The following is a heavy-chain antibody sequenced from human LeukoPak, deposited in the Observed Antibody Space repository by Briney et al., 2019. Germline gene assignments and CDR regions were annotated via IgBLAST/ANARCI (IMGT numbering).Heavy chain of an antibody. CDR3: ASSHYYGSGSYYNFDL. CDR1: GGSISSYY. D-gene: IGHD3-10*01. CDR2: IYYSGST. Sequence: PSETLSLTCTVSGGSISSYYWSWIRQPPGKGLGWIGYIYYSGSTSYNPSLKSRVTISVDTSKNQFSLKLSSVTAADTAVYYCASSHYYGSGSYYNFDLWGQGTLVTVSS. V-gene: IGHV4-59*01. J-gene: IGHJ5*02.